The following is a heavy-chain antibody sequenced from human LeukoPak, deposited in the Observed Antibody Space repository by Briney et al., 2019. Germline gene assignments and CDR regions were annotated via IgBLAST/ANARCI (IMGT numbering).Heavy chain of an antibody. CDR1: GFTFSSYA. Sequence: GRSLRLSCAASGFTFSSYAMHWVRQAPGKGLEWVAVISYDGSNKYCADSVKGRFTISRDNSKNTLYLQMNSLRAEDTAVYYCARDLTTSGGFDYWGQGTLVTVSS. CDR3: ARDLTTSGGFDY. CDR2: ISYDGSNK. V-gene: IGHV3-30-3*01. D-gene: IGHD2-15*01. J-gene: IGHJ4*02.